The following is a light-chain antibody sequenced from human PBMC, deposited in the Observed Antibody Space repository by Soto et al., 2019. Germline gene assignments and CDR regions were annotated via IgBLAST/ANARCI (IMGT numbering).Light chain of an antibody. CDR2: HAS. J-gene: IGKJ5*01. V-gene: IGKV3D-15*01. CDR3: QQFQDWPRIT. Sequence: EIVMTQSPATLSVSAGESATLSCGASQNVSTNLVWYQQKPGQAPRLLIFHASTRATGIPARFSGSGSGTEFTLTISSLQPEDFEVYYCQQFQDWPRITFGQGTRLETK. CDR1: QNVSTN.